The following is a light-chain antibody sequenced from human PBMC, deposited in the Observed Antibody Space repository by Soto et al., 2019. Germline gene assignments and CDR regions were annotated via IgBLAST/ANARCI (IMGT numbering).Light chain of an antibody. CDR2: RAD. CDR1: NSNIGRNY. J-gene: IGLJ2*01. V-gene: IGLV1-47*01. CDR3: AAWDDTVSGLV. Sequence: QSVLTQAPSASGTPGQTVTISCSGGNSNIGRNYVYWYQQFPGTAPRLLMYRADQRPSGVPDRFSGSKSGTSASLAISGLRSEDKGDYFCAAWDDTVSGLVFGGGTKLTVL.